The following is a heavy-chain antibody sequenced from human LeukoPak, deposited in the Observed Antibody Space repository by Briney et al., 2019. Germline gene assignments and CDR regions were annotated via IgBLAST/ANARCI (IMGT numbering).Heavy chain of an antibody. V-gene: IGHV3-30-3*02. CDR3: AKREYSSSWPYFDY. CDR2: ISYDGSNK. Sequence: GGSLRLSCAASGFTFSSYAMHWVRQAPGKGLEWVAVISYDGSNKYYADSVKGRFTISRDNSKNTLYLQMNSLRAEDTAVYYCAKREYSSSWPYFDYWGQGTLVTVSS. D-gene: IGHD6-13*01. CDR1: GFTFSSYA. J-gene: IGHJ4*02.